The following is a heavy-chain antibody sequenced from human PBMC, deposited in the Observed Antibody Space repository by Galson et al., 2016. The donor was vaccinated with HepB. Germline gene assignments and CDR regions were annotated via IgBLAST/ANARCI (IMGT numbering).Heavy chain of an antibody. CDR1: GGTFSNYA. CDR3: ATSRGGFGETEPSY. CDR2: IVPIFGAA. Sequence: SVKVSCKASGGTFSNYAISWVRQAPGQRPEWMGRIVPIFGAASHARKFQGRFTMTADESTSTVYMGRSGLGSEDTAVYYCATSRGGFGETEPSYWGLGTLVTVSS. V-gene: IGHV1-69*13. J-gene: IGHJ4*02. D-gene: IGHD3-10*01.